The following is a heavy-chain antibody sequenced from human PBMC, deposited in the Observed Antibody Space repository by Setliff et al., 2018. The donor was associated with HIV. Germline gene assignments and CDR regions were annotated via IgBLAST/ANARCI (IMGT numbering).Heavy chain of an antibody. V-gene: IGHV5-51*01. CDR3: ASGPRRVTTIGYYLDY. Sequence: PGESLKISCKGSGYTFTKYWIAWVRQMPGKGLEWMGIIQPDDSDTRYSPSFQGQVTISADKSISTAYLQWSSLKASGSAVFYCASGPRRVTTIGYYLDYWGQGTLVTVSS. CDR2: IQPDDSDT. CDR1: GYTFTKYW. D-gene: IGHD4-17*01. J-gene: IGHJ4*02.